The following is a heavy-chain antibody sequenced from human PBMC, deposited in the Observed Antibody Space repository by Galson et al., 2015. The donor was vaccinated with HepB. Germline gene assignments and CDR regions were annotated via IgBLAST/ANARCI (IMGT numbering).Heavy chain of an antibody. Sequence: SLRLSCAASGFTFDDYVMHWVRQAPGKGLEWVSGISWNTDNIAYADSVKGRFTISRDNSKDSLYLQMDSLRAEDTALYYCTKDLYYYDRSGYYDYWGQGTLVTVSS. D-gene: IGHD3-22*01. V-gene: IGHV3-9*01. CDR2: ISWNTDNI. CDR1: GFTFDDYV. J-gene: IGHJ4*02. CDR3: TKDLYYYDRSGYYDY.